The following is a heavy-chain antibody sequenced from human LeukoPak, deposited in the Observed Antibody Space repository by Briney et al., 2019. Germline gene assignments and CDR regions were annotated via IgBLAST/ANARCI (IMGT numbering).Heavy chain of an antibody. Sequence: EASVTVSYKASGYTFTKYDINWVRQAPGQGGEWMGWMNPNSGKTDYAQKLQGRVTITRNTSKSTAYMELSSLRSEHTAVYYCARGLGYCRGGSGRCYSGVFYYYYYMDVWGKGTTVTVSS. V-gene: IGHV1-8*03. J-gene: IGHJ6*03. D-gene: IGHD2-15*01. CDR2: MNPNSGKT. CDR3: ARGLGYCRGGSGRCYSGVFYYYYYMDV. CDR1: GYTFTKYD.